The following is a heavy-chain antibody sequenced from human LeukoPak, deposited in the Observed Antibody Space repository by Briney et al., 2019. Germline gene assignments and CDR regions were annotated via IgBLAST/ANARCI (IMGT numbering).Heavy chain of an antibody. CDR1: GFTFSSYG. D-gene: IGHD4-17*01. V-gene: IGHV3-30*02. J-gene: IGHJ4*02. CDR3: AKPATVTTRALPFDY. CDR2: IRYDGSNK. Sequence: GGSLRLSCAASGFTFSSYGMHWVRQAPGKGLEWVAFIRYDGSNKYYADSVKGRFTISRDNSKNTLYLQMNSLRAEDTAVYYCAKPATVTTRALPFDYWGQGTLVTVSS.